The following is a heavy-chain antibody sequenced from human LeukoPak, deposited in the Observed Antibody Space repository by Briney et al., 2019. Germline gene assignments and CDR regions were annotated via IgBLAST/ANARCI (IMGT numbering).Heavy chain of an antibody. V-gene: IGHV3-23*01. CDR3: AKEGGDYVLGDAFDI. Sequence: PGGSLRLSSAASGFTFNNYAMSWVRQAPGKGLEWVSGISGSRGNTYYADSVKGRFTISRDNSKKTLFLQMNSLRAEDSAVYYCAKEGGDYVLGDAFDIWGQGTMVTVSS. J-gene: IGHJ3*02. CDR2: ISGSRGNT. CDR1: GFTFNNYA. D-gene: IGHD4-17*01.